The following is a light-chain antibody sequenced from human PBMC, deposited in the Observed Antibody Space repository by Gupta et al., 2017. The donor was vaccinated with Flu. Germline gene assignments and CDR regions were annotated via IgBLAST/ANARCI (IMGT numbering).Light chain of an antibody. CDR3: QQSYSNPPGT. CDR1: QSISSY. J-gene: IGKJ1*01. CDR2: AAS. Sequence: DIQMTQSPSSLSASVGDRVTITCRASQSISSYLNWYQQKPWKAPKLLIYAASSCQSGVPSRFSGSGSGKDLTLTISSRQQEDFATYYCQQSYSNPPGTFGQGTKVEIK. V-gene: IGKV1-39*01.